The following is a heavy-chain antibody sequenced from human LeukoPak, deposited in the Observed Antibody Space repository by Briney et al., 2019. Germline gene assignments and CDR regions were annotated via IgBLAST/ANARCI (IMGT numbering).Heavy chain of an antibody. Sequence: GGSLGLSCAASGFTFSSYAMNWVRQAPGKGLEWVSVISGSGGSTYYADSVKGRFTISRDNSKNTLYLQMNSLRAEDTAIYYCARDLGSGWYDPTDYWGQGTLVTVSS. V-gene: IGHV3-23*01. CDR3: ARDLGSGWYDPTDY. D-gene: IGHD6-19*01. CDR2: ISGSGGST. CDR1: GFTFSSYA. J-gene: IGHJ4*02.